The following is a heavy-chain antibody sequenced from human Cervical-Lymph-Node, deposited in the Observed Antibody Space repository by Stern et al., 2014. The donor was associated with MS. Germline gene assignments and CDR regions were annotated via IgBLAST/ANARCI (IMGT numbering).Heavy chain of an antibody. D-gene: IGHD3-10*01. CDR1: GVSLTSSA. V-gene: IGHV1-69*01. CDR3: ARDGSGTYYYYYGLDV. J-gene: IGHJ6*02. CDR2: IIPIFYPA. Sequence: QMQLVQSGAEVKKPGSSVKVSCKASGVSLTSSAFSCVRQAPGQRLEWMGGIIPIFYPANYAQKFQGRVTITEDESTSTVYMELSSLRLEDTAVYYCARDGSGTYYYYYGLDVWGQGTTVTVSS.